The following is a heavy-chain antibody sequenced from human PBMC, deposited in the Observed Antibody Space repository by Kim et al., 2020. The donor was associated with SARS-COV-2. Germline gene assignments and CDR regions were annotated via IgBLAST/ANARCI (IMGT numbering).Heavy chain of an antibody. CDR3: AKCLREDFGYDWGIEH. CDR1: GDSFSDSY. V-gene: IGHV4-4*07. CDR2: LRGTGSF. J-gene: IGHJ1*01. D-gene: IGHD5-12*01. Sequence: SETLSLTCIVTGDSFSDSYWTWVRQPAGKGLEWIGRLRGTGSFDYSPSLRGRLTLSLDTSWNHFSLRLTSVTAADTAIYYCAKCLREDFGYDWGIEHWGQAFMISVSS.